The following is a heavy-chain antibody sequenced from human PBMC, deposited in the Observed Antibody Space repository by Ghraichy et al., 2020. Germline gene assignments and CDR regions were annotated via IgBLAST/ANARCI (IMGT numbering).Heavy chain of an antibody. CDR2: IYYSGST. D-gene: IGHD6-13*01. CDR3: ARQAWIAAAGRTYAFDI. CDR1: GGSISSTSYY. J-gene: IGHJ3*02. Sequence: SQTLSLTCSVSGGSISSTSYYWGWIRQPPGKGLEWIGTIYYSGSTYYNPSLKSRVTISVDTSKNQFSLKLSSVTAADTAVYYRARQAWIAAAGRTYAFDIWGQGTMVTVSS. V-gene: IGHV4-39*01.